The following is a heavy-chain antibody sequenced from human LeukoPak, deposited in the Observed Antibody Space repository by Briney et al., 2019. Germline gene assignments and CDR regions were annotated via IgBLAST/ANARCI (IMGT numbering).Heavy chain of an antibody. D-gene: IGHD2-2*01. J-gene: IGHJ3*02. V-gene: IGHV3-23*01. CDR3: AKGFNIVVVVPAATPYFPFDI. Sequence: GGSLRLSCAASGFTFSSYAMSWVRQAPGKGLEWGSAISGSGGSTYYADSVKGRFTISRDNSKNTLYLQMNSLRAEDTAVYYCAKGFNIVVVVPAATPYFPFDIWGQGTMVTVSS. CDR2: ISGSGGST. CDR1: GFTFSSYA.